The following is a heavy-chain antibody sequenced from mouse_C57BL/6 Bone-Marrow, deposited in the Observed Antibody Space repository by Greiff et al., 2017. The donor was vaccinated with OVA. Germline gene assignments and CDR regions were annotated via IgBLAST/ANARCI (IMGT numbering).Heavy chain of an antibody. V-gene: IGHV1-62-2*01. CDR1: GYTFTEYT. CDR2: FYPGSGSI. J-gene: IGHJ4*01. D-gene: IGHD2-4*01. CDR3: ARHEYGYDYPYYYAMDY. Sequence: QVQLQQSGAELVKPGASVKLSCKASGYTFTEYTIHWVKQRSGQGLEWIGWFYPGSGSIKYNEKFKDKATLTADKSSSTVYMELSRLTSEDSAVYFCARHEYGYDYPYYYAMDYWGQGTSVTVSS.